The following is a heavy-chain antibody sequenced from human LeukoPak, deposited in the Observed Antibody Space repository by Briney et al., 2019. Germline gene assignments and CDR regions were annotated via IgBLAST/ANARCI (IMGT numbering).Heavy chain of an antibody. CDR2: INQDGNVI. CDR3: TTLPHRDSRGYNDL. J-gene: IGHJ5*02. D-gene: IGHD3-22*01. Sequence: PGGSLRLSCTGSGITFKAYWMNWVRQAPGKGLEWVANINQDGNVIHYADSVKGRFTTSRDNARSAVSLEMNSLTVEDTAVYYCTTLPHRDSRGYNDLWGQGILVAVSS. CDR1: GITFKAYW. V-gene: IGHV3-7*01.